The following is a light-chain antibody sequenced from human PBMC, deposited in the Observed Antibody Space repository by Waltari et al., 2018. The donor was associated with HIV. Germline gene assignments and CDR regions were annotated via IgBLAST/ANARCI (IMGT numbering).Light chain of an antibody. CDR1: QNVNKW. J-gene: IGKJ2*02. CDR3: QHYDSYSCT. Sequence: DIQLTQSPSNLSASVGDRVTITCRASQNVNKWLAWYQQKPGKAPTLLIYKASSLKSGVPSRFSGSGSGTEFTLTISSLQPDDCATYYCQHYDSYSCTFGQGTKVEIK. V-gene: IGKV1-5*03. CDR2: KAS.